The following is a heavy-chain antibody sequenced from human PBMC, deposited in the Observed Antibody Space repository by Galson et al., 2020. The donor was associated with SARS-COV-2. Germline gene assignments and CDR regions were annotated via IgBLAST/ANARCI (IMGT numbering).Heavy chain of an antibody. CDR3: ASPRGDPRHIAVADTDYYYGMDF. D-gene: IGHD6-19*01. CDR2: INTNTGNP. Sequence: ASVQDSCKASGYTFTSYAMIWVRQPPAQELEWMGWINTNTGNPTYAQGFTGRFVITLDTSASTAYLQISSLKAEDTAVYYCASPRGDPRHIAVADTDYYYGMDFWGQGTTVTVSS. V-gene: IGHV7-4-1*02. J-gene: IGHJ6*02. CDR1: GYTFTSYA.